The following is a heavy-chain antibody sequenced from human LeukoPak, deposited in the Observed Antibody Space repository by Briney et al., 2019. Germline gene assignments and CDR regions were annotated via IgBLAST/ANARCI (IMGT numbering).Heavy chain of an antibody. CDR3: AREYNWNYDY. D-gene: IGHD1-7*01. J-gene: IGHJ4*02. Sequence: PSETLSLTCAVYGGSFSGYHWSWIRQPPGKGLEWIGEINHSGSTNYNPSLKSRVTISVDTSKNQFSLKLSSVTAADTAVYYCAREYNWNYDYWGQGTLVTVSS. CDR2: INHSGST. CDR1: GGSFSGYH. V-gene: IGHV4-34*01.